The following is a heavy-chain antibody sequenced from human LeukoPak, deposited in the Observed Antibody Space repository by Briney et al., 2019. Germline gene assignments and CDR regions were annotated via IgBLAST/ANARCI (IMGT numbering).Heavy chain of an antibody. V-gene: IGHV3-23*01. Sequence: GGSLRLSCAVSGFTFSSYAMSWVRQAPGRGLEWVSGISSSGGSTPHADSVKGRFTISRDNSKNMLYLQMNSLRAENTAVYYCARDGIVVVVAAYFDYWGQGTLVTVSS. CDR3: ARDGIVVVVAAYFDY. CDR1: GFTFSSYA. CDR2: ISSSGGST. J-gene: IGHJ4*02. D-gene: IGHD2-15*01.